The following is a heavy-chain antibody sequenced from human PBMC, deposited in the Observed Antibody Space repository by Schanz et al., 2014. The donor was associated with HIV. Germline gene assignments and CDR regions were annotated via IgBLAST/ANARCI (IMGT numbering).Heavy chain of an antibody. CDR1: AFPFSNHA. CDR2: ISISGETT. V-gene: IGHV3-23*01. CDR3: ANEEVPNDY. Sequence: EVHLLESGGGLVQPGGSLRLSCAASAFPFSNHAMSWVRQAPGKGLEWVSGISISGETTFYADSVKGRFTISRDNSKNTVYLQMNTLRAEDTAVYYCANEEVPNDYWGQGTLVTVSS. J-gene: IGHJ4*02.